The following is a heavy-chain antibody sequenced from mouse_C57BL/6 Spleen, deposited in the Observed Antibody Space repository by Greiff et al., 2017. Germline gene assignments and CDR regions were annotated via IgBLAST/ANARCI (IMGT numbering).Heavy chain of an antibody. CDR1: GYTFTSYW. J-gene: IGHJ1*03. CDR3: ARSDAYGNYAYYGV. Sequence: QVQLQQPGAELVKPGASVKLSCKASGYTFTSYWMHWVRQRPGRGLEWIGRIDPSSGSTKYNEKFKSKATLTVDKPSSTAYMQLSSLTSEDSAVYYCARSDAYGNYAYYGVQGTAPTVTVSS. D-gene: IGHD2-1*01. V-gene: IGHV1-72*01. CDR2: IDPSSGST.